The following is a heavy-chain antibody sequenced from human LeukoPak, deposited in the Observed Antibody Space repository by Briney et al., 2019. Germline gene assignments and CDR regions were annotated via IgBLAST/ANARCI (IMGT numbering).Heavy chain of an antibody. CDR3: VKEVGARRPIDY. D-gene: IGHD1-26*01. V-gene: IGHV3-9*01. CDR2: IGWDPANT. Sequence: PGGSLRLSCAASGFSFSDYSLHWVRQPPGKGLEWVSGIGWDPANTVYADSVEGRFTISRDNAKSSVYLEMNSLRTEDSALYYCVKEVGARRPIDYWGQGTLVTVSS. J-gene: IGHJ4*02. CDR1: GFSFSDYS.